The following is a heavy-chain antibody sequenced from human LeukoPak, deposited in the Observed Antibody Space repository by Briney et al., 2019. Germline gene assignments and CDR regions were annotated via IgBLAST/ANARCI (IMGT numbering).Heavy chain of an antibody. CDR1: GGSISSYY. J-gene: IGHJ5*02. Sequence: SETLSLTCTVSGGSISSYYWSWIRQPPGKGLEWIGYIYYSGSTNYNPSLKSRVTISVDTSKNQFSLKLSSVTAADTAVYYCARVLRVYNWFDPWGQGTLVTVSS. CDR2: IYYSGST. CDR3: ARVLRVYNWFDP. D-gene: IGHD4-17*01. V-gene: IGHV4-59*01.